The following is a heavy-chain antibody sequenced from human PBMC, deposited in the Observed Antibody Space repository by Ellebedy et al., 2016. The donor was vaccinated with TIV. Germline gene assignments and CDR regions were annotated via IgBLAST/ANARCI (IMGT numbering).Heavy chain of an antibody. CDR2: ISAYNGNT. Sequence: ASVKVSCXASGYTFTSYGISWVRQAPGQGLEWMGWISAYNGNTNYAQKLQGRVTMTTDTSTSTAYMELRSLRSDDTAVYYCAFGYYGSGSYSDPFDYWGQGTLVTVSS. J-gene: IGHJ4*02. CDR1: GYTFTSYG. CDR3: AFGYYGSGSYSDPFDY. V-gene: IGHV1-18*01. D-gene: IGHD3-10*01.